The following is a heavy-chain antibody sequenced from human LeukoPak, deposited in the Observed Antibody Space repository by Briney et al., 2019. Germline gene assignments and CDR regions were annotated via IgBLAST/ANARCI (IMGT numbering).Heavy chain of an antibody. V-gene: IGHV3-23*01. Sequence: GGSLRLSCAASGFTFSSYAMSWVRQAPGKGLEWVSAISGSGGSTYYADSVKGRFTISRDNSKNTLYLQMNSLRAEDTAVYYCAKDMLGHGDRGFNWIPDAFDIWGQGTMVTVSS. J-gene: IGHJ3*02. CDR2: ISGSGGST. D-gene: IGHD4-17*01. CDR3: AKDMLGHGDRGFNWIPDAFDI. CDR1: GFTFSSYA.